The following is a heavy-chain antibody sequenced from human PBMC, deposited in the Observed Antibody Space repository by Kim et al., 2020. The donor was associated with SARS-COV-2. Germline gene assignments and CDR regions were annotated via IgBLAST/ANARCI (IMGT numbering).Heavy chain of an antibody. CDR3: AKKRGYSSSWEDFDY. CDR2: ISGSGGST. CDR1: GFTFSNYA. J-gene: IGHJ4*02. V-gene: IGHV3-23*01. D-gene: IGHD6-13*01. Sequence: GGSLRLSCAASGFTFSNYAMSWVRQAPGKGLEWVSAISGSGGSTYYADSVKGRFTISRDNSKNTRYLQMNSLRAEDTAVYYCAKKRGYSSSWEDFDYWGQGTLVTVSS.